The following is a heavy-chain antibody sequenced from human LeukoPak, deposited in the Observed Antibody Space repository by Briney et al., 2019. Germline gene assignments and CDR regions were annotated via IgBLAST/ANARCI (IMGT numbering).Heavy chain of an antibody. J-gene: IGHJ3*02. Sequence: GGSLRLSCAASGFTFSSYEMNWVRQAPGKGLEWVSYISSSGSTIYYADSVKGRFTISRDNAKNSLYLQMNSLRAEDTAVYYCARVFSRVFDTWGQGTMVTVSS. CDR3: ARVFSRVFDT. CDR2: ISSSGSTI. V-gene: IGHV3-48*03. CDR1: GFTFSSYE.